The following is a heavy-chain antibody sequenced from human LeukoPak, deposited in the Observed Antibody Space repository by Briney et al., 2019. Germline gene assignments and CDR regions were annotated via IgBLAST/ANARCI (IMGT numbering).Heavy chain of an antibody. CDR1: GFTFSSYA. D-gene: IGHD1-26*01. J-gene: IGHJ4*02. CDR2: ISSSGDT. CDR3: AKDAVGATAYYFDY. V-gene: IGHV3-23*01. Sequence: GGSLRLSCAASGFTFSSYAMHWVRQAPGKGLEWVSAISSSGDTYYAGSVKGRFTISRDNSKNTLYLQMNSLRGEDTAVYFCAKDAVGATAYYFDYWGQGTMVTVSS.